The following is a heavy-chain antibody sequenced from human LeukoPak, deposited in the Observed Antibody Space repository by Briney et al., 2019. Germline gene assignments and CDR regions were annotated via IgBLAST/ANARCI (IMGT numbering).Heavy chain of an antibody. CDR1: GFMFSSYW. CDR3: ARTLSTTIFGVDPFDY. CDR2: IKQGGNEE. V-gene: IGHV3-7*01. J-gene: IGHJ4*02. D-gene: IGHD3-3*01. Sequence: GGSLRLSCAASGFMFSSYWMSWLRQAPGKGLEWVANIKQGGNEEYYVDSVKGRFTISRDNAENALYLQMNNLRVEDTAVYYCARTLSTTIFGVDPFDYWGQGTLVTVSP.